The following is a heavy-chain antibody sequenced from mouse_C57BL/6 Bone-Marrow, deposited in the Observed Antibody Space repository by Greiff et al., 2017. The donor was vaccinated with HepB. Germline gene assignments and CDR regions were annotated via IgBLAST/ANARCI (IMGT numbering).Heavy chain of an antibody. J-gene: IGHJ2*01. CDR1: GFNIKDDY. V-gene: IGHV14-4*01. Sequence: VQLQQSGAELVRPGASVKLSCTASGFNIKDDYMHWVKQRPEQGLEWIGWIDPENGDTEYASKFQGKATITADTSSNTAYLQLSSLTSEDTAVYYCTTLFVGSPYYFDYWGQGTTLTVSS. CDR2: IDPENGDT. CDR3: TTLFVGSPYYFDY.